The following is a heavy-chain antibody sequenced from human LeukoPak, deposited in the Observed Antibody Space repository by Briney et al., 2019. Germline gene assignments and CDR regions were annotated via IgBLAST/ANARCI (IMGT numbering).Heavy chain of an antibody. J-gene: IGHJ4*02. D-gene: IGHD5-12*01. CDR1: GFIFSNFE. V-gene: IGHV3-48*03. Sequence: GGSLRLSCAASGFIFSNFEMNWVRQAPGKGLEWVSHISHTGDIKYADSVKGRFTISRDNAKNSLYLQMDSLRAEDTAVYYCARDRGPEWLKYYFDNWGRGTLVSVSS. CDR2: ISHTGDI. CDR3: ARDRGPEWLKYYFDN.